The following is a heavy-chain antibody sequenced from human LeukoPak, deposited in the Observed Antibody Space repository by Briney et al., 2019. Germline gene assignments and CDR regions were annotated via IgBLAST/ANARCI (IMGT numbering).Heavy chain of an antibody. D-gene: IGHD2-15*01. Sequence: SLISVYCGSTYYADSVKGGLTISRDKSKKSLYMQMRRVRNADTALYYCATLSSDGFDYWCQGTLVTVSS. CDR2: ISVYCGST. J-gene: IGHJ4*02. V-gene: IGHV3-43*02. CDR3: ATLSSDGFDY.